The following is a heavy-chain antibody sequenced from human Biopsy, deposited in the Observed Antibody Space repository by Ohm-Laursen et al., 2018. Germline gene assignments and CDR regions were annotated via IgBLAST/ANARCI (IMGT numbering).Heavy chain of an antibody. CDR1: GYTFTSCY. CDR3: ARNTGWYGDLYYFDY. J-gene: IGHJ4*02. D-gene: IGHD6-19*01. CDR2: INPSGSTT. V-gene: IGHV1-46*01. Sequence: GASVKVSCKVSGYTFTSCYMHWVRQAPGQGLEWMGMINPSGSTTSYPQIFQGRVTMTRDTSKSTVYMELSSLRSADTAVYFCARNTGWYGDLYYFDYWGQGTLVTVSS.